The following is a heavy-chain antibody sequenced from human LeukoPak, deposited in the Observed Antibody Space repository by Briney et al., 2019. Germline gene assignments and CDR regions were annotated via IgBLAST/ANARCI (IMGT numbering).Heavy chain of an antibody. CDR1: GFTFSSYG. J-gene: IGHJ4*02. D-gene: IGHD2-2*01. CDR2: ISYDGSNK. CDR3: AKRHCSSTSCYFDY. V-gene: IGHV3-30*18. Sequence: GGSLRLSCAASGFTFSSYGMHWVRQAPGKGLEWVAVISYDGSNKYYADPVKGRFTISRDNSKNTLYLQMNSLRAEDAAVYYCAKRHCSSTSCYFDYWGQGTLVTVSS.